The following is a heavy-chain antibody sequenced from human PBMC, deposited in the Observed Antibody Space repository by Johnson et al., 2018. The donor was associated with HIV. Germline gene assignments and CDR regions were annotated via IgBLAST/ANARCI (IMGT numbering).Heavy chain of an antibody. D-gene: IGHD3-22*01. Sequence: QVQLVESGGGLGQPGGSLRLSCAASGFTFSSYAMHWVRQAPGKGLEWVAVISYDGSNKYYADSVKGRFTISRNNSKNTLYLQMNRLRAEEPAVYYCAREGGTFYDSSGSLAFDIWGQGTMVAVSS. CDR2: ISYDGSNK. J-gene: IGHJ3*02. CDR1: GFTFSSYA. CDR3: AREGGTFYDSSGSLAFDI. V-gene: IGHV3-30-3*01.